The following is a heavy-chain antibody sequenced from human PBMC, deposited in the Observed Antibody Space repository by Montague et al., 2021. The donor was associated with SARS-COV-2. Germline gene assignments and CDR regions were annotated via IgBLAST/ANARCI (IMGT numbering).Heavy chain of an antibody. D-gene: IGHD2/OR15-2a*01. CDR3: AHIRRMYYFDD. J-gene: IGHJ4*02. V-gene: IGHV2-5*02. CDR2: IYWDDDT. Sequence: PPLVNPTQTLTLTCTFSGFSLSSSGVGVGWIRQPPGKAPEWLALIYWDDDTRYSPPLKSRLTVTKGTSKNQVVLTLTNMDTVDTATYFCAHIRRMYYFDDWGQGTLVTVSS. CDR1: GFSLSSSGVG.